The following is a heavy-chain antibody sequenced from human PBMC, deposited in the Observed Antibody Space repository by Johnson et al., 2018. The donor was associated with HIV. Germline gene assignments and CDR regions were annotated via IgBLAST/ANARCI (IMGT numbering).Heavy chain of an antibody. CDR1: GFTVSSNY. V-gene: IGHV3-53*01. CDR2: IYSGGST. CDR3: AISAEDYYDSSAVPMDAFDI. J-gene: IGHJ3*02. Sequence: VQLVESGGGLIQPGGSLRLSCAASGFTVSSNYMSWVRQAPGKGLEWVSVIYSGGSTYYADSVKGRFTISRDNSKNTLYLQMNSLGAEDTAVYYCAISAEDYYDSSAVPMDAFDIWGQGTMVTVSS. D-gene: IGHD3-22*01.